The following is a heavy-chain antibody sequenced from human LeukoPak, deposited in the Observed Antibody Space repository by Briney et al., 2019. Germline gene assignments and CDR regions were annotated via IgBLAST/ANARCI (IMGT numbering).Heavy chain of an antibody. CDR2: IGHTGSPA. V-gene: IGHV3-48*01. Sequence: PGGSLRLSCEASGFTFSSHSMTWVRQAPGKTLEWISCIGHTGSPAHYADSVRGRFTISRDNAKNSLYLQMNSLTVEDTAVYYCARDQRPYCGGECYCAIDLWGRGTLVTVSS. CDR3: ARDQRPYCGGECYCAIDL. D-gene: IGHD2-21*01. J-gene: IGHJ3*01. CDR1: GFTFSSHS.